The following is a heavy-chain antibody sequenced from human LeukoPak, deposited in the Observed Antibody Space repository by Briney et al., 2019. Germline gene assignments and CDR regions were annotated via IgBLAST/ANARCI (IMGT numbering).Heavy chain of an antibody. CDR3: ARAVLLWFGELFNWFDP. CDR2: TNHSGST. Sequence: SETLSLTCAVYGGSFSGYYWSWIRQPPGKGLEWIGETNHSGSTNYNPSLKSRVTISVDTSKNQFSLKLSSVTAADTAVYYCARAVLLWFGELFNWFDPWGQGTLVTVSS. J-gene: IGHJ5*02. V-gene: IGHV4-34*01. D-gene: IGHD3-10*01. CDR1: GGSFSGYY.